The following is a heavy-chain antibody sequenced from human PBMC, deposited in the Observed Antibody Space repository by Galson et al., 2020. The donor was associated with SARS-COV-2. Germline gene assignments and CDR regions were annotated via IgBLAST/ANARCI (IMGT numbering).Heavy chain of an antibody. D-gene: IGHD3-10*01. Sequence: GGSLRLSCAASGFTFSSYGMHWVRQAPGKGLEWVAVISYDGSNKYYADSVKGRFTISRDNSKNTLYLQMNSLRAKDTAVYYCARPTMVRGVISYYYYYGMDVWGQGTTVTVSS. V-gene: IGHV3-30*03. J-gene: IGHJ6*02. CDR1: GFTFSSYG. CDR3: ARPTMVRGVISYYYYYGMDV. CDR2: ISYDGSNK.